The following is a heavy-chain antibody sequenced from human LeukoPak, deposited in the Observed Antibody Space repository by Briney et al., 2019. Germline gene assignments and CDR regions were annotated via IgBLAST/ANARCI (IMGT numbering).Heavy chain of an antibody. CDR2: IYHSGST. CDR1: GGSISSGGYS. V-gene: IGHV4-30-2*01. Sequence: SETLSLTCAVSGGSISSGGYSWSWIRQPPGKGLEWIGYIYHSGSTNYNPSLKSRVTISVDKSKNQFSLKLSSVTAADTAVYYCARRAVTDAFDIWGQGTMVTVSS. D-gene: IGHD4-23*01. J-gene: IGHJ3*02. CDR3: ARRAVTDAFDI.